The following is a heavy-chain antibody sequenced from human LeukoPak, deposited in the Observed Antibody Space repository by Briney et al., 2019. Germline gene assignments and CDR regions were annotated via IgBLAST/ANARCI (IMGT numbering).Heavy chain of an antibody. CDR3: AKETSSGNFVTIDC. D-gene: IGHD1-26*01. J-gene: IGHJ4*02. CDR1: GFTFSSYG. Sequence: GGSLRLSCAASGFTFSSYGMHWVRQAPGKGLEWVAVIWYDGRNKHYADSVKGRFTISRDNSKNTLYLQMNSLRGEDTAVYYCAKETSSGNFVTIDCWGQGTLVTVSS. V-gene: IGHV3-33*06. CDR2: IWYDGRNK.